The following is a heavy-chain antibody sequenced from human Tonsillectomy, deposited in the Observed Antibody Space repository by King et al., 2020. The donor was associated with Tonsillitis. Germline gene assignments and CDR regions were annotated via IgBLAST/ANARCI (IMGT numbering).Heavy chain of an antibody. CDR3: ARYPYYYDSSGYYAKYYFDY. CDR2: INPSGGST. D-gene: IGHD3-22*01. V-gene: IGHV1-46*01. CDR1: GYTFTSYY. Sequence: VQLVESGAEVKKPGASVKVSCKASGYTFTSYYMHWVRQAPGQGLEWMGIINPSGGSTSYAQKFQGRVTMTRDTSTSTVYVELSSLRSGDTAVYYCARYPYYYDSSGYYAKYYFDYWGQGTLVTVSS. J-gene: IGHJ4*02.